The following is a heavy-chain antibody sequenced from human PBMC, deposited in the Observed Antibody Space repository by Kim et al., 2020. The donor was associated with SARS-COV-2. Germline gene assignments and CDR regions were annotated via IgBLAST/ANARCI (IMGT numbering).Heavy chain of an antibody. V-gene: IGHV4-31*02. CDR3: ARDEDY. Sequence: YYSGSTYYNPSLKSRVTISVDTSKNQFALKLSSVTAADTAVYYCARDEDYWGQGTLVTVSS. J-gene: IGHJ4*02. CDR2: YYSGST.